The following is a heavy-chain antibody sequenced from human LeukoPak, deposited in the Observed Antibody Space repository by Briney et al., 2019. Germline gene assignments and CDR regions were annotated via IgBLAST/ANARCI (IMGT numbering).Heavy chain of an antibody. CDR2: INPNSGGT. CDR3: ATDAGQQLVRYTLDY. V-gene: IGHV1-2*02. Sequence: ASVKVSCKASGYTFTGYYMHWVRQAPGQGLEWMGWINPNSGGTNYAQKFQGRVTMTRDTPISTAYMELSRLRSDDTAVYYCATDAGQQLVRYTLDYWGQGTLVTVSS. D-gene: IGHD6-13*01. CDR1: GYTFTGYY. J-gene: IGHJ4*02.